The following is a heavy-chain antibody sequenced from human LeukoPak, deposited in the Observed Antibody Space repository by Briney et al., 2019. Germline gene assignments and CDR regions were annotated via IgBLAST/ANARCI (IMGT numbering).Heavy chain of an antibody. CDR2: ISSSGSSI. Sequence: GGSLRLSCAASGFTFSDYYMTWIRQAPGKGLDWVSYISSSGSSIHYADSVKGRFTISRDNAKNSLYLQMNSLRADDTAVYYCARRPYSSSWYYFDYWGQGTLVTVSS. J-gene: IGHJ4*02. CDR1: GFTFSDYY. CDR3: ARRPYSSSWYYFDY. V-gene: IGHV3-11*04. D-gene: IGHD6-13*01.